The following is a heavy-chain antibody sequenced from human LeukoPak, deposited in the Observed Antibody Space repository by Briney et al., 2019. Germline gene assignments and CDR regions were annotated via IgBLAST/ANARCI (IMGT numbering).Heavy chain of an antibody. CDR2: ISGSGKYI. V-gene: IGHV3-21*01. Sequence: GGSLRLSCAASGFKFNRYGMHWVRQAPGKGLEWVSCISGSGKYIYYADSVKGRFTISRDNAKNSLYLQMNSLRAEDTAVYYCAREPFWSGYYSNLHFDYWGQGTLVTVSS. CDR3: AREPFWSGYYSNLHFDY. CDR1: GFKFNRYG. D-gene: IGHD3-3*01. J-gene: IGHJ4*02.